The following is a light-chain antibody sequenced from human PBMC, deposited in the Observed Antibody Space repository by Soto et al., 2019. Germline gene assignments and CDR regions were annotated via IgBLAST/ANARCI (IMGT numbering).Light chain of an antibody. V-gene: IGKV3-20*01. CDR1: QSVSSSY. CDR2: GAS. CDR3: HQYGSSPRT. Sequence: EIVLTQSPGTLSASPGERATLSCRASQSVSSSYINWYQQKPGQAPRLLMYGASISATGIPDRFSGSGSGTDFTLTISRLEPEDFAVYYCHQYGSSPRTFGQGTKVEIK. J-gene: IGKJ1*01.